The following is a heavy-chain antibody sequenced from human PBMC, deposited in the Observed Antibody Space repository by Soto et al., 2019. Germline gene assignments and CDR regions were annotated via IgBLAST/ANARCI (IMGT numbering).Heavy chain of an antibody. J-gene: IGHJ4*02. CDR3: ATSLSQLDRFDY. D-gene: IGHD6-13*01. CDR2: FDPEDGET. CDR1: GYTLTELS. V-gene: IGHV1-24*01. Sequence: GASVKVSCKVSGYTLTELSMHWVRQAPGKGLEWMGGFDPEDGETIYAQKFQGRVTMTEDTSTDTAYMELSSLRSEDTAVYYCATSLSQLDRFDYWGQGTLVTVPQ.